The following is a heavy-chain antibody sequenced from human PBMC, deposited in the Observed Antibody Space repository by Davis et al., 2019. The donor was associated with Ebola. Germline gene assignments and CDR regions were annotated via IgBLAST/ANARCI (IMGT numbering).Heavy chain of an antibody. J-gene: IGHJ4*02. CDR2: ISAYNGNT. D-gene: IGHD4-17*01. CDR1: GYNFTSYG. V-gene: IGHV1-18*01. Sequence: ASVKVSCKASGYNFTSYGISWVRQAPGQGLEWMGWISAYNGNTNYAQKLQGRVTMTTDTSTSTAYMELRSLRSDDTAVYYCARGRGDYGDYVLFYWGQGTLVTVSS. CDR3: ARGRGDYGDYVLFY.